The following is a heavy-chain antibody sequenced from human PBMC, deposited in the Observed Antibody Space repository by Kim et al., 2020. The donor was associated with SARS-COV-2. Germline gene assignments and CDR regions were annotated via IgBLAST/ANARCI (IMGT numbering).Heavy chain of an antibody. CDR3: ASPDGAFDY. J-gene: IGHJ4*02. D-gene: IGHD1-26*01. Sequence: GSTYYADSVKGRFTISRDNSKNTLYLQMNSLRAEDTAVYYCASPDGAFDYWGQGTLVTVSS. V-gene: IGHV3-66*01. CDR2: GST.